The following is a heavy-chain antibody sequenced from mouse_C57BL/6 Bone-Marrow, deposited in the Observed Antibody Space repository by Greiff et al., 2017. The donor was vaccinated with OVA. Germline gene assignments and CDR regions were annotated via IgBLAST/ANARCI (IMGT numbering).Heavy chain of an antibody. CDR1: GYAFSSSW. V-gene: IGHV1-82*01. CDR3: ARSAGAFDY. CDR2: IYPGDGDT. Sequence: QVQLKESGPELVKPGASVKISCKASGYAFSSSWMNWVKQRPGKGLEWIGRIYPGDGDTNYNGKFKSKATLTVDKSSSTAYMQLSSLTSEDSAVYYCARSAGAFDYWGQGTTLTVSS. D-gene: IGHD1-2*01. J-gene: IGHJ2*01.